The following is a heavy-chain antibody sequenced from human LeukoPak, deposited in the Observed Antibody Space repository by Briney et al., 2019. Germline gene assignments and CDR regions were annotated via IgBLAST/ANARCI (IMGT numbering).Heavy chain of an antibody. CDR1: GGSISSSSYY. J-gene: IGHJ4*02. CDR3: AGVHDFWSNCSGGSCYSGYFDY. Sequence: SETLSLTCTVSGGSISSSSYYWGWIRQPPGKGLEWIGSIYYSGSTYYNPSLKSRVTISVDTSKNQFSLKLSSVTAADTAVYDCAGVHDFWSNCSGGSCYSGYFDYWGQGTLVTVSS. D-gene: IGHD2-15*01. V-gene: IGHV4-39*01. CDR2: IYYSGST.